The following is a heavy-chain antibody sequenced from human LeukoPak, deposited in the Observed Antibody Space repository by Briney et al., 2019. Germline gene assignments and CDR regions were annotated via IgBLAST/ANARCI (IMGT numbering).Heavy chain of an antibody. CDR3: ARDTAYGMDV. J-gene: IGHJ6*02. CDR1: GFTFSRDW. V-gene: IGHV3-74*01. Sequence: GGSLRLSCAASGFTFSRDWMHWVRQAPGKGLVWVSRIKSDGSSTTYADSVKGRFTISRDNAKSTLYLQMNSLRAEDTAAYYCARDTAYGMDVWGQGTTVTVSS. CDR2: IKSDGSST.